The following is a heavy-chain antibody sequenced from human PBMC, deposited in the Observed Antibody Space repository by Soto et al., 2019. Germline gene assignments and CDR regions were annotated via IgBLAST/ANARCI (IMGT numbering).Heavy chain of an antibody. D-gene: IGHD2-2*01. CDR3: ATLGWCSSTSCRTEYYYYYGMDV. J-gene: IGHJ6*02. Sequence: ASVKVSCKASGYTFTMYGISWVRQAPGQGLEWMGWISAYNGNTNYAQKLQGRVTMTTETSTSTAYMELRSLRSEDTAVYYCATLGWCSSTSCRTEYYYYYGMDVWGQGTTVTVSS. CDR2: ISAYNGNT. V-gene: IGHV1-18*04. CDR1: GYTFTMYG.